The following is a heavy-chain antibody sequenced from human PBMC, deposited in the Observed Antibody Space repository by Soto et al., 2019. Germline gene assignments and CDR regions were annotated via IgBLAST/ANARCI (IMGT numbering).Heavy chain of an antibody. CDR2: IIPILGIA. Sequence: GASVKVSCKASGGTFSSYTISWVRQAPGQGLEWMGRIIPILGIANYAQKFQGRVTITADKSTSTAYMELSSLRSEDTAVYYCARDRYCSSTSCYSDAFDIWGQGTMVTVSS. J-gene: IGHJ3*02. CDR1: GGTFSSYT. CDR3: ARDRYCSSTSCYSDAFDI. V-gene: IGHV1-69*04. D-gene: IGHD2-2*01.